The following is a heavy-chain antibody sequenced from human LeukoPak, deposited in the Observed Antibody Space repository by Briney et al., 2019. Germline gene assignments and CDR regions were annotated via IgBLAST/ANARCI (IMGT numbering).Heavy chain of an antibody. CDR1: GGSISSSSYY. Sequence: SETLSLTCTLSGGSISSSSYYWGWIRQPRGRGLEWFGRIYYSGSPYYNPSLKSRVTISVDTSKNQFSLKLSSVTAADTAVYYCARHIPYYYDSSGYYYVSPYYFDYWGQGTLVTVSS. CDR3: ARHIPYYYDSSGYYYVSPYYFDY. J-gene: IGHJ4*02. CDR2: IYYSGSP. V-gene: IGHV4-39*01. D-gene: IGHD3-22*01.